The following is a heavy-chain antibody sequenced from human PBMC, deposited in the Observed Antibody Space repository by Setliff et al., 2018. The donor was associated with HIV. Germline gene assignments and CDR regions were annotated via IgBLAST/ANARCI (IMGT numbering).Heavy chain of an antibody. D-gene: IGHD2-2*01. Sequence: SETLSLPCSVSAGSMTSGSYYWGWIRQPPGKGLEWIGSVYYSGTTYYNPSLKSRLRMSVDTSKNQFTLKVISMTAADTAVYYCARLSCSSNSCPFEYWVQGTLVTRLL. CDR2: VYYSGTT. CDR3: ARLSCSSNSCPFEY. J-gene: IGHJ4*02. CDR1: AGSMTSGSYY. V-gene: IGHV4-39*06.